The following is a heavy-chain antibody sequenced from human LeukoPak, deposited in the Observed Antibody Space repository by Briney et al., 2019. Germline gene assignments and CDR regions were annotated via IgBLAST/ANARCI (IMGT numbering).Heavy chain of an antibody. V-gene: IGHV1-69*13. CDR2: IIPIFGTA. CDR1: GYTFTGYF. D-gene: IGHD2-2*01. J-gene: IGHJ5*02. CDR3: AGERNYCSSTSCYLWRKFWFDP. Sequence: ASVKVSCKASGYTFTGYFMHWVRQAPGQGLEWMGGIIPIFGTANYAQKFQGRVTITADESTSTAYMELSSLRSEDTAVYYCAGERNYCSSTSCYLWRKFWFDPWGQGTLVTVSS.